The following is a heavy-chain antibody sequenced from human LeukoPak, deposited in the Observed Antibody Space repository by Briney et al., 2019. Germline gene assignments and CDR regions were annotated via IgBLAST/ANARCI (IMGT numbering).Heavy chain of an antibody. CDR2: IKQDGSEK. V-gene: IGHV3-7*01. CDR1: GFTFSSYW. CDR3: ASYYVSGSYYGGALDY. D-gene: IGHD3-10*01. J-gene: IGHJ4*02. Sequence: GGSLRLSCADSGFTFSSYWMRGVRQASGKGLEGVANIKQDGSEKYYVDSVKGRFTISSDNAKNSLYLQMNSLRAEDTAVYYCASYYVSGSYYGGALDYWGQGTLVTVSS.